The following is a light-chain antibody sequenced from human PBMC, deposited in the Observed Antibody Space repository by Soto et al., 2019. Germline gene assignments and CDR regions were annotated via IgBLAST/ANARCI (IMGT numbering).Light chain of an antibody. CDR2: WAS. J-gene: IGKJ2*01. V-gene: IGKV4-1*01. CDR1: QSVLYSSNNKNY. Sequence: DIVMTQSPDSLAVSLGERATINCKSSQSVLYSSNNKNYLAWYQQKPGQPPKLLIYWASTRESGVPDRFSGSGSGTDFTLTISSLQAEDVAVYSCQQYYSTPPAFGQGTKLAIK. CDR3: QQYYSTPPA.